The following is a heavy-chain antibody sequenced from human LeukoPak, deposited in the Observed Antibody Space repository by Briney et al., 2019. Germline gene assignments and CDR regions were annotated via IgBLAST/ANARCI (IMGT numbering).Heavy chain of an antibody. CDR1: GYTFTGYY. V-gene: IGHV1-2*02. CDR3: AREEMLVVRGVIITNYYYHYMDV. CDR2: INPNSGGT. D-gene: IGHD3-10*01. Sequence: ASVRVSCKASGYTFTGYYIHWVRQAPGQGLEWMGWINPNSGGTNYAQKFQGRVTMTRDTSISTAYMELSRLRSDDTAVYYCAREEMLVVRGVIITNYYYHYMDVWGKGTTVTISS. J-gene: IGHJ6*03.